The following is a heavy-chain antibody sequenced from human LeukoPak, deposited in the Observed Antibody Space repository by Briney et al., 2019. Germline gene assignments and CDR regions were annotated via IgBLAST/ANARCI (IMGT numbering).Heavy chain of an antibody. Sequence: SETLSLTCAVSGYSISSGYYWGWIRQPPGKGLEWIGSIYHSGSTYYNPSLKSRVTISVDTSKNQFSLKLSPVTAPDTAVYYCARLGDGWFGESAGYYYYYYIDVWGKGTTVTVSS. CDR1: GYSISSGYY. CDR3: ARLGDGWFGESAGYYYYYYIDV. J-gene: IGHJ6*03. CDR2: IYHSGST. D-gene: IGHD3-10*01. V-gene: IGHV4-38-2*01.